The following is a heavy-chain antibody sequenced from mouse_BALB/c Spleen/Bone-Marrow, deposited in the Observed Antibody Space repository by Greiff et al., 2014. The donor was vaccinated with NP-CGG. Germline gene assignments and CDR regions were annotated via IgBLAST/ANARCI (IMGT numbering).Heavy chain of an antibody. V-gene: IGHV5-6*01. CDR2: ISSGGSNT. J-gene: IGHJ4*01. CDR3: ARHQRYYAMDY. CDR1: GFTFSSYG. Sequence: EVQGVESGGDLVKPGGSLKLSCAASGFTFSSYGMSWGRQTPDKRLEWVATISSGGSNTYYPDSVMGRFTISRDNAKNTLYLQMSSLKSEDTAMYYCARHQRYYAMDYWGQGTSVTVAS.